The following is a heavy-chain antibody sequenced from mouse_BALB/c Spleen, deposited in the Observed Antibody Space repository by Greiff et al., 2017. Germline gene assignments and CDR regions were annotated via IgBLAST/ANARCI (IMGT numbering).Heavy chain of an antibody. CDR2: INSNGGST. Sequence: DVQLVESGGGLVKLGGSLKLSCAASGFTFSSYYMSWVRQTPEKRLELVAAINSNGGSTYYPDTVKGRFTISRDNAKNTLYLQMSSLKSEDTALYYCARHDGYYVDYAMDYWGQGTSVTVSS. D-gene: IGHD2-3*01. CDR1: GFTFSSYY. CDR3: ARHDGYYVDYAMDY. J-gene: IGHJ4*01. V-gene: IGHV5-6-2*01.